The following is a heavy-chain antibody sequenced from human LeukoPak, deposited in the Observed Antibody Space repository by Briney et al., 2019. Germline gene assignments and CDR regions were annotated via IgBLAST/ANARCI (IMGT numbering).Heavy chain of an antibody. CDR1: GFTFSSYS. Sequence: PGGSLRLSCAASGFTFSSYSMNWVRQAPGKGLEWVSSISGSSSYIYYADSVKGRFTISRHNAKNSLYLQMNSLRAEDTAVYYCAAGYSYGVGFDYWGQGTLVTVSS. V-gene: IGHV3-21*01. J-gene: IGHJ4*02. D-gene: IGHD5-18*01. CDR2: ISGSSSYI. CDR3: AAGYSYGVGFDY.